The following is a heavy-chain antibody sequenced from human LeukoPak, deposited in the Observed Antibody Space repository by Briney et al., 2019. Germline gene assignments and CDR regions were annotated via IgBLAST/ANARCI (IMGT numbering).Heavy chain of an antibody. CDR1: GYTFTSYG. V-gene: IGHV1-69*04. J-gene: IGHJ4*02. D-gene: IGHD6-13*01. Sequence: GASVKVSCKASGYTFTSYGISWVRQAPGQGLEWMGRIIPILGIANYAQKFQGRVTITADKSTSTAYMELSSLRSEDTAVYYCARASIAAAGTKAYFDYWGQGTLVTVSS. CDR2: IIPILGIA. CDR3: ARASIAAAGTKAYFDY.